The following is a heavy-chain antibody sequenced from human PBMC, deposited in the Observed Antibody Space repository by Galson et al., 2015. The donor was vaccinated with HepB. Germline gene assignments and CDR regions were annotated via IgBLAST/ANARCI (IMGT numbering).Heavy chain of an antibody. CDR2: ISSSSSTI. CDR1: GFTFSSYS. CDR3: VRSADISMGRGGDY. V-gene: IGHV3-48*02. J-gene: IGHJ4*02. D-gene: IGHD5-18*01. Sequence: SLRLSCAASGFTFSSYSMYWVRQAPGKGLEWVSYISSSSSTIYYADSVKGRFTISRDNAKNSLYLQMNSLRDEDTAVYYCVRSADISMGRGGDYWGQGTLVTVSS.